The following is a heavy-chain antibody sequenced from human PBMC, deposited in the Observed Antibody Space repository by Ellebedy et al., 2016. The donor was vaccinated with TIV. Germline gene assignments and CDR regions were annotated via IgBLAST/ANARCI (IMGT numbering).Heavy chain of an antibody. Sequence: PGGSLRLSFAASGSTFSSYAMRRVRQAPGKGLEWVSSLSGRGGSTYYADSVKGRFRIPRDNSKNTLYLQMNSLRAEDTAVYYCAKRVTMVRGVNTNYYYAMDVWGQGTTVTVSS. J-gene: IGHJ6*02. CDR1: GSTFSSYA. CDR3: AKRVTMVRGVNTNYYYAMDV. CDR2: LSGRGGST. D-gene: IGHD3-10*01. V-gene: IGHV3-23*01.